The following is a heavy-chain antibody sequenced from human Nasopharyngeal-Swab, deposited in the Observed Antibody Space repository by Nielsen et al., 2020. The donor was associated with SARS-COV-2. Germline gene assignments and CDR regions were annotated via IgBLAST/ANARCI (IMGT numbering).Heavy chain of an antibody. CDR3: ARGPPGYCSSTSCSYCYYMDV. J-gene: IGHJ6*03. CDR1: GYTFTSYY. V-gene: IGHV1-46*01. D-gene: IGHD2-2*03. Sequence: ASVKVSCKASGYTFTSYYMHWVRQAPGQGLEWMGIINPSGGSTSYAQKFQGRVTMTRDTSTSTVYMELSSLRSEDTAVYYCARGPPGYCSSTSCSYCYYMDVWGKGTTVTVSS. CDR2: INPSGGST.